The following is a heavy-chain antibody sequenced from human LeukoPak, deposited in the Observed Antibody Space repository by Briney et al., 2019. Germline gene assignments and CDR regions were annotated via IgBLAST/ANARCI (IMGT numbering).Heavy chain of an antibody. D-gene: IGHD3-3*01. V-gene: IGHV3-30*18. CDR2: ISYDGSNK. CDR1: GFTFSSYG. CDR3: AKTCYDFWSGYYSRGYFDY. Sequence: PGGSLRLSCAASGFTFSSYGMHWVRQAPGKGLEWVAVISYDGSNKYYADSVKGRFTISRDNSKNTLYLQMNSLRAEDTAVYYCAKTCYDFWSGYYSRGYFDYWGQGTLVTVSS. J-gene: IGHJ4*02.